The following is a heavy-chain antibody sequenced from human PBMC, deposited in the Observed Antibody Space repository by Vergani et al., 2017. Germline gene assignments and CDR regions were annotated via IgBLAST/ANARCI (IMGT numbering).Heavy chain of an antibody. V-gene: IGHV3-30*14. CDR1: GFTFSSYA. Sequence: QVQLVESGGGVVQPGRSLRLSCAASGFTFSSYAMHWVRQAPGKGLEWVAVISYDGSNKYYADSVKGRFTISRENAKNSFYLQMNSLRAGDTAVYYCARARIRWRWYFDLWGRGTLVTVSS. J-gene: IGHJ2*01. D-gene: IGHD4-23*01. CDR2: ISYDGSNK. CDR3: ARARIRWRWYFDL.